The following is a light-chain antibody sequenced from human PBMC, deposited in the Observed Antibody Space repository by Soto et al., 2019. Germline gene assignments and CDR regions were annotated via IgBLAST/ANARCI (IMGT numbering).Light chain of an antibody. CDR3: QQSYSTLSWT. J-gene: IGKJ1*01. CDR1: QSLVYSDGNTY. CDR2: KVS. V-gene: IGKV2-30*01. Sequence: DVVMTQSPLSLPVTLGQPASISCRSSQSLVYSDGNTYLNWFQQRPGQSPRRLIYKVSNRDSGVPDRFSGSGSGTDFTLTISSLQPEDFATYYCQQSYSTLSWTFGQGTKVEIK.